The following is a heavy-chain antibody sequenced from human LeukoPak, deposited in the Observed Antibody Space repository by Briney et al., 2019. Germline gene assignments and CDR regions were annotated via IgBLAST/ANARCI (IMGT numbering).Heavy chain of an antibody. CDR3: ARDPYSGSYGNEYYYYMDV. D-gene: IGHD1-26*01. V-gene: IGHV3-74*01. Sequence: PGGSLRLSCAASGFTFSNHWMHWVRQAPGKGLVWVSRTKSDGSSTTYADSVKGRFTISRDNARNSLSLQMNSLRAEDTAVYYCARDPYSGSYGNEYYYYMDVWGKGTTVTISS. CDR2: TKSDGSST. CDR1: GFTFSNHW. J-gene: IGHJ6*03.